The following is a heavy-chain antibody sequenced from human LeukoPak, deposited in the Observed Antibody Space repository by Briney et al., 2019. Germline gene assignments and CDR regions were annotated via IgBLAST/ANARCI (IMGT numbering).Heavy chain of an antibody. D-gene: IGHD5/OR15-5a*01. CDR1: GFIFSDYW. CDR3: ARARQCLGVSNWFDP. CDR2: IKYDGSEK. V-gene: IGHV3-7*01. Sequence: GALRLSCEASGFIFSDYWMTWVRQAPGKGLEWVANIKYDGSEKYCVDSLKGRFTIARDNAKNSLYLEMNSLRAEDTAIYCCARARQCLGVSNWFDPWGQGTLVTVSS. J-gene: IGHJ5*02.